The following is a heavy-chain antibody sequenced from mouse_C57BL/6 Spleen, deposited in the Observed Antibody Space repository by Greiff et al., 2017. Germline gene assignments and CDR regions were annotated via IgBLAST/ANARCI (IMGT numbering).Heavy chain of an antibody. CDR1: GYTFTDYY. Sequence: VKLMESGPELVKPGASVKISCKASGYTFTDYYINWVKQRPGQGLEWIGWIFPGSGSTYYNEKFKGKATLTVDKSSSTAYMLLSSLTSEDSAVXFCARPGGSSYLDYWGQGTTLTVSS. CDR2: IFPGSGST. J-gene: IGHJ2*01. CDR3: ARPGGSSYLDY. V-gene: IGHV1-75*01. D-gene: IGHD1-1*01.